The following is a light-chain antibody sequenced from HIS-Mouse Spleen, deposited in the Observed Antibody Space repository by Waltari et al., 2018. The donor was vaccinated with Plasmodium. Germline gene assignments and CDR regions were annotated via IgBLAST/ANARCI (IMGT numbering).Light chain of an antibody. CDR3: QKYNSAPWT. Sequence: DIQMTQSPSPLSASVGDRVTITCRASQGISKYLACYPQKPGKVPKLLIYASSTLQSGVPSRFICSGSGTDFTLTISSLQPEDVATYYCQKYNSAPWTFGQGTKVEIK. J-gene: IGKJ1*01. V-gene: IGKV1-27*01. CDR1: QGISKY. CDR2: ASS.